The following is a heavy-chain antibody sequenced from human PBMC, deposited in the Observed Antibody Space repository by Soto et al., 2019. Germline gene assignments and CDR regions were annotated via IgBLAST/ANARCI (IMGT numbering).Heavy chain of an antibody. Sequence: GGSLRLSCATSGFIFSNFAMNWVRQAPGKGLEWVSGIRGFSPYTFYAESVKGRFTISRDNAKNSLYLQMNSLRAEDTAVYYCARDRGYDAHDYYYNAMDVWGQGTTVTVSS. CDR3: ARDRGYDAHDYYYNAMDV. J-gene: IGHJ6*02. D-gene: IGHD3-10*01. CDR2: IRGFSPYT. CDR1: GFIFSNFA. V-gene: IGHV3-21*01.